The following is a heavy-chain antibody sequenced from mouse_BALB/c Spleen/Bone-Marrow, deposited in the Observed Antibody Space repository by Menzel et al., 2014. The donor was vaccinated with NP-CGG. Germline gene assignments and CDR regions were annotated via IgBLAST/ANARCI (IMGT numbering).Heavy chain of an antibody. J-gene: IGHJ2*01. CDR1: GYTFTDYA. Sequence: VMLVESGAELVRPGVSVKISCKGSGYTFTDYAMHWVKQSHAKSLEWIGVISTYYGDASYNQKFKDKATMTVDKSSSTAYMELARLTSEDSAIYYCARESIYYYGSTLDYWGQGTTLTVSS. D-gene: IGHD1-1*01. CDR2: ISTYYGDA. V-gene: IGHV1-67*01. CDR3: ARESIYYYGSTLDY.